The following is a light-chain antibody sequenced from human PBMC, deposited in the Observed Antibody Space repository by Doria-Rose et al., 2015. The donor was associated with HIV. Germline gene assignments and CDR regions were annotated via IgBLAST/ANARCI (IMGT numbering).Light chain of an antibody. CDR3: QQFDSFPRT. V-gene: IGKV1-9*01. J-gene: IGKJ1*01. CDR2: GAS. Sequence: DIQVTQSPSFLSAFVGVRVTITCRASQGISRYLAWYQQQPGKAPTLLIFGASTLQSVVPSRFSGSGSGTVFTLTISSLQPEDFATYYCQQFDSFPRTFGQGTKVELK. CDR1: QGISRY.